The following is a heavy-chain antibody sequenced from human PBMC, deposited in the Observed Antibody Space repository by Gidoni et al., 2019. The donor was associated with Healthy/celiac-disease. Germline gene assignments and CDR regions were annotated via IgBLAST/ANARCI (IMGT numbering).Heavy chain of an antibody. CDR3: ARDSSPRSNRGYSGYDWRAPFRY. V-gene: IGHV3-48*02. CDR1: GFTFSSYS. J-gene: IGHJ4*02. Sequence: EVQLVESGGGLVQPGGSLRLSCAASGFTFSSYSLNWFRQAPGKGLAWVSYISSSSSTIYYADSVKGRFTISRDNAKNTLYLQMNSLRDEDTAVYYCARDSSPRSNRGYSGYDWRAPFRYWGQGTLVTVSS. CDR2: ISSSSSTI. D-gene: IGHD5-12*01.